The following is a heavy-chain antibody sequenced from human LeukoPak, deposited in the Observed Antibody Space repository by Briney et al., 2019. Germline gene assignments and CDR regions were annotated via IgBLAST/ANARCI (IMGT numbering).Heavy chain of an antibody. CDR3: ARDHFWSGYLYGMDV. D-gene: IGHD3-3*02. Sequence: SETLSLTCTVSGGSISSYYWSWIRQPAGKGLEWIGRIYTSGSTNYNPSLKSRVTLSVDTSKNQFSLKLSSVTAADTDVYYCARDHFWSGYLYGMDVWGQGTTVTVSS. J-gene: IGHJ6*02. CDR1: GGSISSYY. CDR2: IYTSGST. V-gene: IGHV4-4*07.